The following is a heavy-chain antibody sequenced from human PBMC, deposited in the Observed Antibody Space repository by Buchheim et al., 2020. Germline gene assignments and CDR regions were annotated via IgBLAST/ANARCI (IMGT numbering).Heavy chain of an antibody. CDR1: GGSISSYY. D-gene: IGHD2-2*01. CDR3: ARGGYCSSTSCYLLDY. CDR2: IYYSGST. Sequence: QVQLQESGPGLVKPSETLSLTCTVSGGSISSYYWSWIRQPPGKGLEWIGYIYYSGSTNYNPSLKSRVTISVDTSKNQFSLKLSSVTAADTAVYYCARGGYCSSTSCYLLDYWGQGTL. J-gene: IGHJ4*02. V-gene: IGHV4-59*01.